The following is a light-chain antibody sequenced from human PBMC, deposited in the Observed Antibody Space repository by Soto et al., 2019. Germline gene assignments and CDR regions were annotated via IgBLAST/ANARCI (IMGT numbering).Light chain of an antibody. CDR2: DTS. CDR3: QQYGSSQFT. J-gene: IGKJ3*01. Sequence: DIVLMQSPCTLSLSPGERATFSCRASQSVNNNYLAWHQRRPDQAPTLLIFDTSMRATGVPDRFSGSGSATDFTLRISRLEHDDFAVYYCQQYGSSQFTFGPGTKVNIK. V-gene: IGKV3-20*01. CDR1: QSVNNNY.